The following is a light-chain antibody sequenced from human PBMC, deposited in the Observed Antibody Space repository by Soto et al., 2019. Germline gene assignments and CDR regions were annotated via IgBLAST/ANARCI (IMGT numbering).Light chain of an antibody. J-gene: IGLJ3*02. Sequence: QSVLTQPASVSGSPGQSITISCTGTSSDVGGYNYVSWYQQHPGKAPKLMIYEVSNRPSGVSNRFSGSKSGNTPSLTISGLQAEAEADYYCSSYTSSSTLVFGGGTKLTVL. CDR2: EVS. CDR3: SSYTSSSTLV. CDR1: SSDVGGYNY. V-gene: IGLV2-14*01.